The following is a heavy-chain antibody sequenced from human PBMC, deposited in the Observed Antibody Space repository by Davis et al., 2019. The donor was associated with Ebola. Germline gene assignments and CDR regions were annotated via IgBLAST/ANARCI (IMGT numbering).Heavy chain of an antibody. CDR2: ISSSCSTI. V-gene: IGHV3-48*02. Sequence: GESLKISCAASGFTFSSYSMNWVRQAPGKGLEWVSYISSSCSTIYYADSVKGRFTISRDNAKNSLYLQMNSLRDEDTAVYYCARDNVRWSSHEPFDYWGQGTLVTVSS. CDR3: ARDNVRWSSHEPFDY. J-gene: IGHJ4*02. CDR1: GFTFSSYS. D-gene: IGHD1-26*01.